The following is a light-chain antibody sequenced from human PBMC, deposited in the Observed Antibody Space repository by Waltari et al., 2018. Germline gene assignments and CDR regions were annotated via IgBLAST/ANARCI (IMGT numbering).Light chain of an antibody. CDR2: ESS. V-gene: IGKV1-33*01. J-gene: IGKJ4*01. CDR3: QQYDNLPLT. CDR1: QEISNY. Sequence: DIQMTQSPSSLSASVGDRVTITCPARQEISNYLNWYQQKPGKAPKLLISESSNLETGVPSRFMGSGSGTDFTFTISSLQPEDIATYYCQQYDNLPLTFGGGTKVEIK.